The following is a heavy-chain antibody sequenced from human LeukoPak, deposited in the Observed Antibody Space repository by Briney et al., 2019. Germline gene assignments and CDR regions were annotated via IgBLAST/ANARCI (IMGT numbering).Heavy chain of an antibody. J-gene: IGHJ6*04. CDR1: GYTFTSYG. V-gene: IGHV1-18*04. D-gene: IGHD6-13*01. CDR2: ISAYNGNT. Sequence: ASVKVSCKASGYTFTSYGISWVRQAPGQGLGWMGWISAYNGNTNYAQKLQGRVTMTTDTSTSTAYMELRSLRSDDTAVYYCARDPGIYYYYYYGMDVWGKGTTVTVSS. CDR3: ARDPGIYYYYYYGMDV.